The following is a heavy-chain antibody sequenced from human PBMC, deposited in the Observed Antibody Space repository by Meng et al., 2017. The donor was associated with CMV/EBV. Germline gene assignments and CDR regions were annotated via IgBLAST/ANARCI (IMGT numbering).Heavy chain of an antibody. CDR2: IYYSGST. Sequence: GSLRLSCTVSGGSVSSGSYYWSWIRQPPGKGLEWIGYIYYSGSTNYNPSLKSRVTISVETSKNQFSLKLSSVTAADTAVYYCARGPLPSITIFGVVTPKYYFDYWGQGTLVTVSS. CDR1: GGSVSSGSYY. D-gene: IGHD3-3*01. CDR3: ARGPLPSITIFGVVTPKYYFDY. J-gene: IGHJ4*02. V-gene: IGHV4-61*01.